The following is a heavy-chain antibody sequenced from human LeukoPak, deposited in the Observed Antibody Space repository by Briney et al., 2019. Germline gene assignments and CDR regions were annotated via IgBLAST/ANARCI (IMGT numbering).Heavy chain of an antibody. J-gene: IGHJ6*02. V-gene: IGHV3-30*18. CDR3: AKVLGYCSSTSCYGMDV. D-gene: IGHD2-2*01. CDR1: GFTFSSYG. CDR2: ISYDGSIK. Sequence: PGGSLRLSCAASGFTFSSYGMPWVRQAPGKGLEWVAVISYDGSIKYYADSVKGRFTISRDNSKNTLYLQMNSLRAEDTAVYYCAKVLGYCSSTSCYGMDVWGQGTTVTVSS.